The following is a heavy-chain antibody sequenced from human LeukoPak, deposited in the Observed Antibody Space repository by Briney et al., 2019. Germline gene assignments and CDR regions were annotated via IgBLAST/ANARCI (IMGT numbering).Heavy chain of an antibody. CDR3: ARDPGIYCYYYGMDV. Sequence: SQTLSLTCTVSGRSISSGSSYWGWIRQPAGKGLEWIGRIYTNRSTNYNPSLKSRVTISVDTSKNQFSLKLSSVTAADTAVYYCARDPGIYCYYYGMDVWGQGTTVTVSS. V-gene: IGHV4-61*02. CDR1: GRSISSGSSY. CDR2: IYTNRST. J-gene: IGHJ6*02.